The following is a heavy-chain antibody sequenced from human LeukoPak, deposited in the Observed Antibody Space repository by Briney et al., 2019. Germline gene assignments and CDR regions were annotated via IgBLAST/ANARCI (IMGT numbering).Heavy chain of an antibody. D-gene: IGHD3-10*02. CDR3: ARSLGSGKFYWYFDL. Sequence: GGSLRLSCAASGFTFSSYWMTWVRQTPGKGLEWVANINQDGSKKYYVDSVKGRFTISRDNAKNSLYLQMNSLRAEDTAVYYCARSLGSGKFYWYFDLWGRGTLVSVSS. CDR1: GFTFSSYW. CDR2: INQDGSKK. V-gene: IGHV3-7*01. J-gene: IGHJ2*01.